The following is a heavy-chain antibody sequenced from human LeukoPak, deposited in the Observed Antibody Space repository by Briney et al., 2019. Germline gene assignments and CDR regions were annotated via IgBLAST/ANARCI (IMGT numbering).Heavy chain of an antibody. CDR3: ARGRKVSRYYYYMDV. V-gene: IGHV4-4*02. CDR2: IYHSGST. D-gene: IGHD1-14*01. J-gene: IGHJ6*03. Sequence: PSGTLSLTCAVSGGSISSSNWWSWVRQPPGKGLEWIGEIYHSGSTNYNPSLKSRVTISVDTSKNQFSLKLSSVTAADTAVYYCARGRKVSRYYYYMDVWGKGTTVTVSS. CDR1: GGSISSSNW.